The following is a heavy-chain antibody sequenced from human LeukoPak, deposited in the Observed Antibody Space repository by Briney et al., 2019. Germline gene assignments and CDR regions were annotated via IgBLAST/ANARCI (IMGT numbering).Heavy chain of an antibody. V-gene: IGHV4-30-2*01. CDR2: IYHSGST. Sequence: SETLSLTCAVSGGSISSGGYSWSWIRQPPGKGLEWIGYIYHSGSTYYNPSLKSRVTISVDRSKNQFSLKLSSVTAADTAVYYCARGGGYCSSTSCSDYWGQGTLVTVSS. J-gene: IGHJ4*02. D-gene: IGHD2-2*01. CDR3: ARGGGYCSSTSCSDY. CDR1: GGSISSGGYS.